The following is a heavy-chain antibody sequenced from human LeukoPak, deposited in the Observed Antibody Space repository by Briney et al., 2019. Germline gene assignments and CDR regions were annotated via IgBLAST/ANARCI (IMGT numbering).Heavy chain of an antibody. CDR1: GYTFTSYD. CDR2: MNPNSGNT. D-gene: IGHD3-22*01. CDR3: ARGDDSSGYYGY. V-gene: IGHV1-8*01. Sequence: ASVKVSCKASGYTFTSYDINWVRQATGQGLEWMGWMNPNSGNTVHAQKFQGRVTMTRNTSISTAYMELSSLRSEDTSVYYRARGDDSSGYYGYWGQGTLVTVSS. J-gene: IGHJ4*02.